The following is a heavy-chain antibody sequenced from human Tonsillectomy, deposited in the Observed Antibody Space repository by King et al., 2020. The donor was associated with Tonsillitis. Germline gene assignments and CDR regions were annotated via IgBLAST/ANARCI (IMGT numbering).Heavy chain of an antibody. D-gene: IGHD3-22*01. CDR1: GFTFSSYA. CDR2: IYSGGSST. J-gene: IGHJ4*02. Sequence: VQLVESGGGLVQPGESLRLSCAASGFTFSSYAMSWVRQAPGKGLEWVSVIYSGGSSTYYADSVKGRFTISRDNSKNTLYLQMNSLRAEDTAVYYCAKDHYYHSSGYYSHYWGQGTLVTVSS. V-gene: IGHV3-23*03. CDR3: AKDHYYHSSGYYSHY.